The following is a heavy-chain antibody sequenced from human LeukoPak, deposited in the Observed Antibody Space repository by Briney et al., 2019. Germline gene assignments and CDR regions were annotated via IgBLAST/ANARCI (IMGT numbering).Heavy chain of an antibody. CDR1: GYTFTSYD. V-gene: IGHV1-8*01. CDR2: MNPNSGNT. CDR3: ARGGVAVAGTINLGY. J-gene: IGHJ4*02. Sequence: ASVKVSCKASGYTFTSYDINWVRQATGQGLEWIGWMNPNSGNTGYAQKFQGRVTMTRNTSISTAYMELSSLRSEDTAVYYCARGGVAVAGTINLGYWGQGTLVTVSS. D-gene: IGHD6-19*01.